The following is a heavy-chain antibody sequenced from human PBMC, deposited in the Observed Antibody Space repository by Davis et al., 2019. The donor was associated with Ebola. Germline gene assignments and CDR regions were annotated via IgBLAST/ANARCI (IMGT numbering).Heavy chain of an antibody. J-gene: IGHJ6*04. CDR2: IPHVGSEK. Sequence: GESLKISCAASGFTFSTYYITWVRQAPGKGLEWVATIPHVGSEKYYVDSVKGRFTISRDNSKNTLYLQMNSLRAEDTAVYYCARGNGMDVWGKGTTVTVSS. CDR1: GFTFSTYY. D-gene: IGHD2/OR15-2a*01. CDR3: ARGNGMDV. V-gene: IGHV3-7*01.